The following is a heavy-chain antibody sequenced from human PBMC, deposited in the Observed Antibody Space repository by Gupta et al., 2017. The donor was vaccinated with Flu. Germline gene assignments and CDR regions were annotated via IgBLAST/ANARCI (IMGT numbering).Heavy chain of an antibody. V-gene: IGHV4-59*01. CDR2: IYYTGST. CDR3: ARGIFGGGVNYYGMDV. CDR1: GGSINSDY. Sequence: QVQLRASGPGLVKPAEPLSLTCTVSGGSINSDYWSWIRLPPGKGLEWIGYIYYTGSTKYNSPLRSRLTISIDTSKNQFSLKLSSVTAADTAVYYCARGIFGGGVNYYGMDVWGQGTTVAVSS. J-gene: IGHJ6*02. D-gene: IGHD3-16*01.